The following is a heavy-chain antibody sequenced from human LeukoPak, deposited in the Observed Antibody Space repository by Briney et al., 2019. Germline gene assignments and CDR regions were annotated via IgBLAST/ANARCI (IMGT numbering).Heavy chain of an antibody. V-gene: IGHV5-51*01. J-gene: IGHJ4*02. CDR2: IYVGDSDT. CDR3: VRQEAYFDY. CDR1: GNTFPNYW. Sequence: GESLKISCQGSGNTFPNYWIGWVRQMPGKGLEWMGIIYVGDSDTRYSPSFQGQVTISADKSISTAYLQWSSLKASDTAMYYCVRQEAYFDYWGQGTLVTVSS.